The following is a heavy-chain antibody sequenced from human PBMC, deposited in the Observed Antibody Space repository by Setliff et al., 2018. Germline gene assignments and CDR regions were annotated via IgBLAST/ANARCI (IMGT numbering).Heavy chain of an antibody. CDR1: GFTFSNYW. CDR3: ARGIAAAGSLDY. Sequence: GGSLRLSCAASGFTFSNYWMHWVRQAPGKGLVWVSRSNNDGSSTSYADSLRGRFTISRDNAKNMLYLQMNRLRAEDTAVYYCARGIAAAGSLDYWGPGTLVTVSS. CDR2: SNNDGSST. D-gene: IGHD6-13*01. V-gene: IGHV3-74*01. J-gene: IGHJ4*02.